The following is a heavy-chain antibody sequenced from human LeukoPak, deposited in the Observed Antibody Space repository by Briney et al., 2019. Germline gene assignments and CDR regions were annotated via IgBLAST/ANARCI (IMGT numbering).Heavy chain of an antibody. CDR1: GGTFSSYA. D-gene: IGHD6-19*01. CDR3: ARGTTRSSIAVHLDY. Sequence: GASVKVSCKASGGTFSSYAISWVRQAPGQGLEWMGGIIPIFGTANYAQKFQGRVTITTDESTSTAYMELSSLRSEDTAVYYCARGTTRSSIAVHLDYWGQGTLVTVSS. CDR2: IIPIFGTA. V-gene: IGHV1-69*05. J-gene: IGHJ4*02.